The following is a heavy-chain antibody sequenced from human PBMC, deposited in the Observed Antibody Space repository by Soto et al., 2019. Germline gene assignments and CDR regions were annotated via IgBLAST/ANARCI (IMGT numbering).Heavy chain of an antibody. D-gene: IGHD1-26*01. J-gene: IGHJ5*02. CDR2: IYRTGST. CDR1: GGSFTSNNW. V-gene: IGHV4-4*02. Sequence: SETLSLTCAVSGGSFTSNNWWTWVRQPPGQGLEWIGEIYRTGSTNYNPSLKSRVTISLDKSENQFSLKVTSLTAADTAVYYCARDMHAGLTHYFDPWGQGTLVTVSS. CDR3: ARDMHAGLTHYFDP.